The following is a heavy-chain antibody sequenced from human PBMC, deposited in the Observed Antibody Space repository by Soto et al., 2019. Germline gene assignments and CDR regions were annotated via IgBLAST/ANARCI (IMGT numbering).Heavy chain of an antibody. V-gene: IGHV1-69*13. Sequence: SVKVSCRASRVAFNKFIVTWVRQAPGLGLEWVGGIIPVFGTANYAQKFQGRVTITADESTSTSYMEVNNLRSEDTAVYYCAKVRYSSPMGYYYGMDVWGQGTTVTVSS. CDR3: AKVRYSSPMGYYYGMDV. D-gene: IGHD2-2*01. J-gene: IGHJ6*02. CDR2: IIPVFGTA. CDR1: RVAFNKFI.